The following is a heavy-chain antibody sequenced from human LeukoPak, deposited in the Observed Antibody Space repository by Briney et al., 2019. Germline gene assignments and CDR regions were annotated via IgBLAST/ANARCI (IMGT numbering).Heavy chain of an antibody. V-gene: IGHV4-59*01. CDR1: GGSISSYY. CDR2: IYYSGST. Sequence: MPSETLSPTCTLSGGSISSYYWSWIRQPPGKGLEWIGYIYYSGSTNYNPSLKSRVTISVDTSNNQFSLKLSSVTAADTAVYYCARGFSYYYYYMDVWGKGTTVTISS. J-gene: IGHJ6*03. CDR3: ARGFSYYYYYMDV.